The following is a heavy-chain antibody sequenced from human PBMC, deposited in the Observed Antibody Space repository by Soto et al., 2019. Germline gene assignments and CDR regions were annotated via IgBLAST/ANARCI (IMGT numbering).Heavy chain of an antibody. CDR2: ISNNGDTA. Sequence: EVQLLESGGGLVQPGGSLTLSCATSGFTFSSYAMVWVRQAAEKGLEWVASISNNGDTAYYADSVKGRFTISRGNSEKSLYMQMNGRRADDTALYFCAKSRGFIGGIVTLLDSWGQGTHVTVSS. J-gene: IGHJ4*02. CDR1: GFTFSSYA. CDR3: AKSRGFIGGIVTLLDS. D-gene: IGHD6-25*01. V-gene: IGHV3-23*01.